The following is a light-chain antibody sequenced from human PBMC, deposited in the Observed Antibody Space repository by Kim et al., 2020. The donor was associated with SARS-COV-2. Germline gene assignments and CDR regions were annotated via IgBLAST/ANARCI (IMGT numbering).Light chain of an antibody. V-gene: IGKV6D-21*02. J-gene: IGKJ2*03. CDR1: ESVGNN. CDR3: HQSGTLPYS. CDR2: YTS. Sequence: IVLTQSPDFQSVAPKEKVTITCRASESVGNNLHWFQQRADQSPKLLIKYTSQSISGVPSRFSGSGAGTDFTLTINSLEAEDAAVYYCHQSGTLPYSFGRGTKLEI.